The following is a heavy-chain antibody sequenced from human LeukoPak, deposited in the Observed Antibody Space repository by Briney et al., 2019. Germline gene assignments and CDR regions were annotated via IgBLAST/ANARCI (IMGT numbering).Heavy chain of an antibody. CDR2: ISWNSGSI. CDR1: GFTFDDYA. Sequence: GRSLRLSCAASGFTFDDYAMHWVRQAPGKGLEWVSGISWNSGSIGYADSVKGRFTISRDNAKNSLYLQMNSLRAEDTALYYCAKDRYSSGWPDAFDIWGQGTMVTVSS. V-gene: IGHV3-9*01. D-gene: IGHD6-19*01. CDR3: AKDRYSSGWPDAFDI. J-gene: IGHJ3*02.